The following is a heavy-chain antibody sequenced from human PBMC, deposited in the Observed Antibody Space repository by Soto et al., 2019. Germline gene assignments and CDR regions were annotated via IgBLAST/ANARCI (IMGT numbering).Heavy chain of an antibody. Sequence: GGSLRLSCAASGFTFSSYAMSWVRQAPGKGLEWVSAISGSGGSTYYADSVKGRFTISRDNSKNTLYLQMNSLRAEDTAVYYCAKGGKYYDILTGYYPDHTPVWGKGTTVTVSS. CDR3: AKGGKYYDILTGYYPDHTPV. J-gene: IGHJ6*04. CDR2: ISGSGGST. D-gene: IGHD3-9*01. CDR1: GFTFSSYA. V-gene: IGHV3-23*01.